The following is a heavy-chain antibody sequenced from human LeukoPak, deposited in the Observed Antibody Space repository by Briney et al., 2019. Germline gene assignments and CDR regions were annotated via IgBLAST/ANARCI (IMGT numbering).Heavy chain of an antibody. J-gene: IGHJ5*02. CDR3: ARENVVVVAARTWSGWFDP. Sequence: ASVTVSCKASGYTFTGYYMHWVRQAPGQGLEWMGWINPNSGGTNYAQKFQGRVTMTRDTSISTAYMELSRLRSDDTAVYYCARENVVVVAARTWSGWFDPWGQGTLVTVSS. D-gene: IGHD2-15*01. CDR2: INPNSGGT. V-gene: IGHV1-2*02. CDR1: GYTFTGYY.